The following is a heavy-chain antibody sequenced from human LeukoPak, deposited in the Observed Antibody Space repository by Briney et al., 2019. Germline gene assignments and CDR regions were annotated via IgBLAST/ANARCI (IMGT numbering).Heavy chain of an antibody. Sequence: GGSLRLSCAASGFTFSSYSMNWVRQAPGKGLEWLSYISYNSGTISYADSVKGRFTVSRDDAANSLYLQMTSLRAEDTAVYYCARFPTSFFDYWGQGTLVTVSS. V-gene: IGHV3-48*04. CDR1: GFTFSSYS. CDR2: ISYNSGTI. J-gene: IGHJ4*02. D-gene: IGHD3-16*02. CDR3: ARFPTSFFDY.